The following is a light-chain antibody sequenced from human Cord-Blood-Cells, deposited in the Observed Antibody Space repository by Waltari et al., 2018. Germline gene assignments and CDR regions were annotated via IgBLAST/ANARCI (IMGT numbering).Light chain of an antibody. CDR3: QSYDSSLSWV. Sequence: QSVLTHPPSVSGAPGQRVTLPCTATSSTIGPGYDVHWYQQLPGTASKLLIYGNSNRPSGVPDRFSGSKSGTSASLAITGLQAEDEADYYCQSYDSSLSWVFGGGTKLTVL. CDR2: GNS. V-gene: IGLV1-40*01. J-gene: IGLJ3*02. CDR1: SSTIGPGYD.